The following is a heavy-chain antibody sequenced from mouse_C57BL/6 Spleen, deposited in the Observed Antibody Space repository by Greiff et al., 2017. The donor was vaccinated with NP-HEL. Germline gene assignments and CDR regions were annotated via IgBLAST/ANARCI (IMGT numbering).Heavy chain of an antibody. J-gene: IGHJ1*03. V-gene: IGHV1-64*01. CDR3: ARGTSWYFDV. Sequence: QVQLQQPGAELVKPGASVKLSCKASGYTFTSYWMHWVKQRPGQGLEWIGMIYPNSGSSNYNEKFKSKATPTVDTSSSTAYMQLSSLTSEDSAVYYCARGTSWYFDVWGTGTTVTVSS. CDR2: IYPNSGSS. CDR1: GYTFTSYW. D-gene: IGHD3-3*01.